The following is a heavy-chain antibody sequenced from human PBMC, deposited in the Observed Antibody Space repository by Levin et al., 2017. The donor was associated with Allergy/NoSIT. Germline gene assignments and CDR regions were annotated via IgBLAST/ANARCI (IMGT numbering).Heavy chain of an antibody. V-gene: IGHV1-46*01. J-gene: IGHJ4*02. CDR1: GYTFTNRY. CDR2: IDPSGGTT. Sequence: EASVKVSCKASGYTFTNRYMHWIRQASGQGLEWMGFIDPSGGTTSYAQDFKDRVTMTRDTSTSTVYMELSSLRSDDTAVYYCARFCDYSYGSFCHWGQGTLVTVSS. D-gene: IGHD5-18*01. CDR3: ARFCDYSYGSFCH.